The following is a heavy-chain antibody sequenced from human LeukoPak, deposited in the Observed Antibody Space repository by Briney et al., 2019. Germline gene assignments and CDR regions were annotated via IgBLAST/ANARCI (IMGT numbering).Heavy chain of an antibody. CDR1: GGSFSGYY. D-gene: IGHD3-10*01. Sequence: SETLSLTCAVYGGSFSGYYWSWIRQPPGKGLELIGEINHSGSTNYNPSLKSRVTISVDTSKNQFSLKLSSVTAADTAVYYCARSTTMVRGVMDWGQGTLVTVSS. V-gene: IGHV4-34*01. CDR3: ARSTTMVRGVMD. J-gene: IGHJ4*02. CDR2: INHSGST.